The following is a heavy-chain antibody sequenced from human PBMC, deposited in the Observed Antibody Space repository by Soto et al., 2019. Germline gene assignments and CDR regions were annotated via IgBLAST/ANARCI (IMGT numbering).Heavy chain of an antibody. J-gene: IGHJ4*02. Sequence: PSETLSLTCAVYGGSFSGYYWSWIRQPPGKGLEWIGEINHSGSTNYNPSLKSRVTISVDASKNQFSLKLSSVTAADTAVYYCARGGSIAVAGWAFDYWGQGTLVTVSS. D-gene: IGHD6-19*01. CDR3: ARGGSIAVAGWAFDY. CDR1: GGSFSGYY. V-gene: IGHV4-34*01. CDR2: INHSGST.